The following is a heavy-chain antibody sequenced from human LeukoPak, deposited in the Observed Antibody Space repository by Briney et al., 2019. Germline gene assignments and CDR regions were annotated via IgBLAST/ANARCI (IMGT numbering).Heavy chain of an antibody. CDR2: INHSGST. V-gene: IGHV4-34*01. CDR1: GGSFSGYY. J-gene: IGHJ4*02. CDR3: ARDHYYDSSSARFDY. Sequence: SETLSLTCAVYGGSFSGYYWSWIRQPPGKGLEWIGEINHSGSTNYNPSLKSRVTISVDTSKNQFSLKLSSVTAADTAVYYCARDHYYDSSSARFDYWGQGTLVTVSS. D-gene: IGHD3-22*01.